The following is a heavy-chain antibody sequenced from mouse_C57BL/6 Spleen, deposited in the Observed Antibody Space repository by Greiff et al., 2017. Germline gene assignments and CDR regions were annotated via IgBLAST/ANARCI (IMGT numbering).Heavy chain of an antibody. CDR1: GFSLSTSGMG. J-gene: IGHJ2*01. Sequence: QVTLKESGPGILQSSQTLSLTCSFSGFSLSTSGMGVSWIRQPSGKGLEWLAPIYWDVDKRYNPSLKSRLTISKDTSRNQVFLKITSVDTADTATYYCARSSLLDFDYWGQGTTLTVSA. CDR3: ARSSLLDFDY. CDR2: IYWDVDK. D-gene: IGHD6-2*01. V-gene: IGHV8-12*01.